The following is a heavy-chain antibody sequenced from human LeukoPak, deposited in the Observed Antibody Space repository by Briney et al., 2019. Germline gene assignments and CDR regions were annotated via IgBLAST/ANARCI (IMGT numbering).Heavy chain of an antibody. J-gene: IGHJ4*02. CDR2: IEQDGSEK. Sequence: PGGSLRLSCAASGFTFSSYWMSWVRQAPRKGLEWVANIEQDGSEKYYVDSVKGRFTISRDNAKNSLYLQMNSLRAEDTAVYYCARAAGGLLLPYSPFDYWGQGTLVTVSS. D-gene: IGHD3-22*01. CDR3: ARAAGGLLLPYSPFDY. CDR1: GFTFSSYW. V-gene: IGHV3-7*01.